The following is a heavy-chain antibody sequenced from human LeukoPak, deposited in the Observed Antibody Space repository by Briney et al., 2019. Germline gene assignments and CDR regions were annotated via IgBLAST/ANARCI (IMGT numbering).Heavy chain of an antibody. V-gene: IGHV3-11*05. CDR3: ARVRSSGSPLDY. CDR1: GFTFNDYY. CDR2: ISKSSSST. Sequence: GGSLRLSCAASGFTFNDYYMSWIRQAPGKGLEWVSYISKSSSSTNYADSVKGRFSISRDNAKNSLYLQLNSLTVEDTAVYYCARVRSSGSPLDYWGQGTLVTVSP. J-gene: IGHJ4*02. D-gene: IGHD3-10*01.